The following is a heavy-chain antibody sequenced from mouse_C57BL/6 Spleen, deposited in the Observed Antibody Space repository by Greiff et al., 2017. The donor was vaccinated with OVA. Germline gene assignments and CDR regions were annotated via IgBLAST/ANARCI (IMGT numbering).Heavy chain of an antibody. CDR2: IDPENGDT. V-gene: IGHV14-4*01. Sequence: EVQLQQSGAELVRPGASVKLSCTASGFNIKDDYMHWVKQRTEQGLEWIGWIDPENGDTEYASKFQGKATITADTSSNTAYLQLSSLTSEDTAVYYCTTKRGSSYGYWGQGTTLTVSS. D-gene: IGHD1-1*01. CDR3: TTKRGSSYGY. CDR1: GFNIKDDY. J-gene: IGHJ2*01.